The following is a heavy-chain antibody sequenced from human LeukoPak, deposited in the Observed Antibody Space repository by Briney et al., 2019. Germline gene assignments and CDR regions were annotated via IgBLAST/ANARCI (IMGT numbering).Heavy chain of an antibody. CDR2: MKEDGSAE. D-gene: IGHD3-22*01. V-gene: IGHV3-7*01. CDR3: ARHGNDNLEC. J-gene: IGHJ4*02. Sequence: PGGSLRLSCATSGFTSSMYWMSWVRQAPGKGLEWVANMKEDGSAEFYGDSVKGRFTISRDNAKNSLYLQMNSLRVEDTALYYYARHGNDNLECWGQGTLVTVSS. CDR1: GFTSSMYW.